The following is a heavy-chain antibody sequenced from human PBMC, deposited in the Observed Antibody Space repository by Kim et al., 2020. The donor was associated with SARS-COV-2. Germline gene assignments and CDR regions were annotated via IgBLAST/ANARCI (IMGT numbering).Heavy chain of an antibody. Sequence: GGSLRLSCAASGFTFSSYAMSWVRQAPGKGLEWVSPISGSGGSTYYADSVKGRFTISRDNTKNTLYLQMNSLRAEDTAVYYCAPDPEYYDSSGYSSFDNRGQGTLVTVSS. CDR3: APDPEYYDSSGYSSFDN. CDR2: ISGSGGST. D-gene: IGHD3-22*01. J-gene: IGHJ4*02. CDR1: GFTFSSYA. V-gene: IGHV3-23*01.